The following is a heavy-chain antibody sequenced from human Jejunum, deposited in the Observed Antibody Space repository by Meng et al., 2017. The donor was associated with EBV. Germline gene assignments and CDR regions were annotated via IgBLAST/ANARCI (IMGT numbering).Heavy chain of an antibody. V-gene: IGHV1-18*01. CDR2: ISAYNGNT. CDR1: GYTFTNYG. D-gene: IGHD2-15*01. J-gene: IGHJ4*02. Sequence: QVHMVQSGAEVNEPGASGKVSCKASGYTFTNYGVSWVRQAPGQGLEWMGWISAYNGNTDYAQKLQGRVTMTTDTPTSTAYMELRSLRSDDTAVYYCTILSHCDGGICYSYDYWGQGTLVTVSS. CDR3: TILSHCDGGICYSYDY.